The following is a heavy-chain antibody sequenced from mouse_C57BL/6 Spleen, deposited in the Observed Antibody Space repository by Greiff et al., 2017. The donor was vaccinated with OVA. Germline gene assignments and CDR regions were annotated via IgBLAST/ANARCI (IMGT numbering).Heavy chain of an antibody. D-gene: IGHD1-1*01. V-gene: IGHV1-50*01. J-gene: IGHJ4*01. CDR2: IDPSDSYT. CDR1: GYTFTSYW. CDR3: ARLPLRSSMDY. Sequence: QVQLQQPGAELVKPGASVKLSCKASGYTFTSYWMQWVKQRPGQGLEWIGEIDPSDSYTNYNQKFKGKATLTVDTSSSTAYMQLSSLTSEDSAVYYCARLPLRSSMDYWGQGTSVTVSS.